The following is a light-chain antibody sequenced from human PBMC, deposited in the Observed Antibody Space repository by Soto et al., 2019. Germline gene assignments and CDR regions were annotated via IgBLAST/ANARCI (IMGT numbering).Light chain of an antibody. CDR2: GAS. CDR1: QSVSSSY. J-gene: IGKJ3*01. CDR3: PHYGSSPFT. V-gene: IGKV3-20*01. Sequence: IVLTPSICIISLWTGENASLSCRASQSVSSSYLAWYQQKPGQAPRLLTYGASSRATGIPDRFSASGSGTDFTLTISSLEHEDFAVYYCPHYGSSPFTFGHGTKVYIK.